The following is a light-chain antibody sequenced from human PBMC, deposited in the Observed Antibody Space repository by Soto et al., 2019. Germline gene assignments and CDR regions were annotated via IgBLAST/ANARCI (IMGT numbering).Light chain of an antibody. CDR3: LQYDTWTWT. CDR1: QDIGND. CDR2: LTY. J-gene: IGKJ1*01. V-gene: IGKV1-17*01. Sequence: VPIPHSASSSPACVLNVVTIICRASQDIGNDVGWYQQKPGKAPKRLIYLTYSWETGVPSRFSGSGSGTEFSLTISSLQPEESATYFCLQYDTWTWTFGQGTKVDIK.